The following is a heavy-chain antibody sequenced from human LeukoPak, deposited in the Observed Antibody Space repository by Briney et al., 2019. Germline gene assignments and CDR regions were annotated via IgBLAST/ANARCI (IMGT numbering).Heavy chain of an antibody. V-gene: IGHV5-10-1*01. CDR3: ARHYGAAGDFDY. CDR2: IAPSDSYT. CDR1: GYSFTSYW. D-gene: IGHD6-13*01. J-gene: IGHJ4*02. Sequence: GESLKISCKGSGYSFTSYWISWVRQMPGKGLEWMGRIAPSDSYTNYSPSFEGHVTISADKSISTAYLQWSSLKASDIATYYCARHYGAAGDFDYWGQGTLVTVSS.